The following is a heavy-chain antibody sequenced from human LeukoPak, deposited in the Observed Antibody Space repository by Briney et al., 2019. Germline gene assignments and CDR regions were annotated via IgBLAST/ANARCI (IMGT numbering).Heavy chain of an antibody. J-gene: IGHJ4*02. CDR3: ARARWTSTVTTYYLDY. Sequence: ASVKVSCKASGYIFSDHAIQWVRQAPGQGLEWMGWINAGNGKTKYSQKFQGRVTITRDTSASTAYMELSGLRSEDTAVYYCARARWTSTVTTYYLDYWGQGTLVTVSS. CDR1: GYIFSDHA. CDR2: INAGNGKT. D-gene: IGHD4-17*01. V-gene: IGHV1-3*01.